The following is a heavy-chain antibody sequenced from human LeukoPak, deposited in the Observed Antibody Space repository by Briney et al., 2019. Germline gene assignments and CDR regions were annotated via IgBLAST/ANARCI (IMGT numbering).Heavy chain of an antibody. J-gene: IGHJ6*03. CDR1: GFTFSSYD. D-gene: IGHD4-23*01. Sequence: GGSLRLSCAASGFTFSSYDMSWLRQAPGKGLEGVSGISGSGGSTYYAGSVKGRFTISRDNSKNTLYLQMNSLRAEDTAVYSCAKDKATVVTRYYYYYMDVWGKGTTVTISS. CDR2: ISGSGGST. V-gene: IGHV3-23*01. CDR3: AKDKATVVTRYYYYYMDV.